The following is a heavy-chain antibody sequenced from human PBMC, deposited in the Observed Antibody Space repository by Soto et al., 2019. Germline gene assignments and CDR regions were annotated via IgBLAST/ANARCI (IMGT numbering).Heavy chain of an antibody. D-gene: IGHD2-15*01. CDR1: GYTFTSYG. CDR2: ISAYNGNT. V-gene: IGHV1-18*01. Sequence: ASVKISCKASGYTFTSYGISWVRQAPGQGLEWMGWISAYNGNTNYAQKLQGRVTMTTETSTSTAYMELRSLRSDDTAVYYCARAPPIVVVVSAFAYWGQGPLVTV. J-gene: IGHJ4*02. CDR3: ARAPPIVVVVSAFAY.